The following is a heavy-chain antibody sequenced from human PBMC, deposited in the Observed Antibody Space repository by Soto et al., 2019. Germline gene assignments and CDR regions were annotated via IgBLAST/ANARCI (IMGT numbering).Heavy chain of an antibody. Sequence: QVQLQESGPGLVKPSQTLSLTCSVSGGSISSGDHYWNWIRQPPGKGLEWIGYIYYSGSTHYNPSLKSRLTLSVDTSESQFSLKLRSVTAADTAVYYCARSYGGTSGYHFDYWGQGTLVPVSS. CDR2: IYYSGST. D-gene: IGHD3-10*01. CDR1: GGSISSGDHY. V-gene: IGHV4-30-4*01. CDR3: ARSYGGTSGYHFDY. J-gene: IGHJ4*02.